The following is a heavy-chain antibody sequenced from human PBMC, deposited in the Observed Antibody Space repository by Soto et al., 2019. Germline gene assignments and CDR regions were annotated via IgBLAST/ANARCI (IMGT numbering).Heavy chain of an antibody. CDR3: ASDLVGASDSYGLDV. J-gene: IGHJ6*02. D-gene: IGHD1-26*01. V-gene: IGHV3-33*08. CDR2: IWHDGNNK. CDR1: GYTFTGYY. Sequence: KVSCKASGYTFTGYYVHWVRQAPGKGLEWVAIIWHDGNNKYYADSVRGRFIISRDNSKNRLYLQINSLRAEDTAVYYCASDLVGASDSYGLDVWGQGAPVTVSS.